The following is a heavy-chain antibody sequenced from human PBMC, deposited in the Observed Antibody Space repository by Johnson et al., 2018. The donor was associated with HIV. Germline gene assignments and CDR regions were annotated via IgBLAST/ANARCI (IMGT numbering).Heavy chain of an antibody. J-gene: IGHJ3*02. CDR3: VKGSRARAFYDFWSGVPDAFDI. D-gene: IGHD3-3*01. CDR2: ISYDGSNK. V-gene: IGHV3-30*18. Sequence: QVQLVESGGGVVQPGRSLRLSCAASGFTFSSFGMHWVRQAPGQGLVWVAIISYDGSNKYYADSVKGRFTISRDNSKNTLYLQMNSLRAEDTAVFFCVKGSRARAFYDFWSGVPDAFDIWGQGTMVTVSS. CDR1: GFTFSSFG.